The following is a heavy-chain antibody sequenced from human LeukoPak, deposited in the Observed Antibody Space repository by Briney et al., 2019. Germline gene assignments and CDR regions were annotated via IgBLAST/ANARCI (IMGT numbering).Heavy chain of an antibody. V-gene: IGHV3-21*01. CDR3: ASRMVYAVYFDY. D-gene: IGHD2-8*01. CDR2: ISSSSSYI. CDR1: GFTFSTYS. J-gene: IGHJ4*02. Sequence: PGGSLRLSCAASGFTFSTYSMNWVRQAPGKGLEWVSSISSSSSYIYYADSVKGRFTISRDNAKNSLYLQMNSLRAEDTAVYYCASRMVYAVYFDYWGQGTLVTVSS.